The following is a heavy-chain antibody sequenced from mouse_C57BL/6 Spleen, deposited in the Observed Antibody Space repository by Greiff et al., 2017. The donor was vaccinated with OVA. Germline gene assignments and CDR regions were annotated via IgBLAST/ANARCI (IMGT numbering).Heavy chain of an antibody. Sequence: VQLVESGPGLVQPSQSLSITCTVSGFSLTSYGVHWVRQSPGKGLEWLGVIWRGGSTDYNAAFMSRLSITKDNSKSQVFFKMNSLQADDTAIYYCAKGANWDAHWYFDVWGTGTTVTVSS. CDR2: IWRGGST. V-gene: IGHV2-5*01. CDR3: AKGANWDAHWYFDV. J-gene: IGHJ1*03. D-gene: IGHD4-1*01. CDR1: GFSLTSYG.